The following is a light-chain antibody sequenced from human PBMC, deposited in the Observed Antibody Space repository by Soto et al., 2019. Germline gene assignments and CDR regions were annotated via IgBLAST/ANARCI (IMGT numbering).Light chain of an antibody. V-gene: IGKV3-15*01. CDR3: QQYNNWPLT. Sequence: EIVMTQSPATLSVSPGERATLSCRASQSVSSNLAWYQQKPGQAPRLLIYDASTRATGIPARFSGSGSGTEFTLTVSSLQSEDFAVYYCQQYNNWPLTVGGGNKVEIK. CDR1: QSVSSN. CDR2: DAS. J-gene: IGKJ4*01.